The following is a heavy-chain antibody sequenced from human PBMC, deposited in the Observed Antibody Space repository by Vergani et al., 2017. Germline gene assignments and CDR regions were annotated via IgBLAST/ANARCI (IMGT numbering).Heavy chain of an antibody. CDR3: AKSGAYYGILTGYPQETTLDC. CDR1: GFTFSSYA. J-gene: IGHJ4*02. D-gene: IGHD3-9*01. CDR2: ISGSGGST. Sequence: EVQLLESGGGLVQPGGSLRLSCAASGFTFSSYAMSWVRQAPGKGLEWVSAISGSGGSTYYADSVKGRFTISRDNSKNTRYLQMNSLRAEDTAVYYCAKSGAYYGILTGYPQETTLDCWGQGTLVTVSS. V-gene: IGHV3-23*01.